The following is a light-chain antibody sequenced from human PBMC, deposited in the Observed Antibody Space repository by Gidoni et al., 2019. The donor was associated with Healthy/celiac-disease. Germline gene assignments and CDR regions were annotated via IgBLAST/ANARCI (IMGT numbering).Light chain of an antibody. CDR2: YDD. V-gene: IGLV1-36*01. J-gene: IGLJ2*01. Sequence: QSVLTQPPSVSEAPRQWGTISCSGSSSNIGNNAVNWYQQLPGQAPKLLIYYDDLLPSGVSGRFSGSKSGTSASLAISGLQSEDEADYYCAAWDDSLNGPVFGGGTKLTVL. CDR1: SSNIGNNA. CDR3: AAWDDSLNGPV.